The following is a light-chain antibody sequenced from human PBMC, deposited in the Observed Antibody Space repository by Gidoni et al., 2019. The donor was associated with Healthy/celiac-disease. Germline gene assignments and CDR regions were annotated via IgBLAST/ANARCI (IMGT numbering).Light chain of an antibody. J-gene: IGLJ2*01. Sequence: QSVLTQPPSVSGAPGQRVTISCTGSSSNIGAGYDVHWYQQLPGTAPKLPIYGNSKRPSGVPDRFSGSKSGTSAALAITGRQAEDEADYYCQSYDSSLSGGVVFGGGTKLTVL. CDR2: GNS. CDR3: QSYDSSLSGGVV. V-gene: IGLV1-40*01. CDR1: SSNIGAGYD.